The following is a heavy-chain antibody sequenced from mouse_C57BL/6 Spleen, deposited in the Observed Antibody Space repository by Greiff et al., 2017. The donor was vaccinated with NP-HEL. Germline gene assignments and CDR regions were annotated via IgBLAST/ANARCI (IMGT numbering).Heavy chain of an antibody. CDR1: GYTFTDSN. J-gene: IGHJ4*01. D-gene: IGHD2-4*01. Sequence: VQLQQSGPELVKPGASVKMSCKASGYTFTDSNMHWVKQSHGKSLEWIGYIHPNNGGTSYNQKFKGKATLTLNKSSSTAYMELRSLTSEDSAVYYCARPYYDYDVGAMDYWGQGTSVTVSS. CDR3: ARPYYDYDVGAMDY. V-gene: IGHV1-22*01. CDR2: IHPNNGGT.